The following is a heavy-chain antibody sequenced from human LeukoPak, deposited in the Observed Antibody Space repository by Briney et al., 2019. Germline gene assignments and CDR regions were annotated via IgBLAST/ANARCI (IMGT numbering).Heavy chain of an antibody. D-gene: IGHD2-2*01. Sequence: PGGSLRLSCAASGFTFSSYWMHWVRQAPGKGLVWVSRINSDGSSTTYADSVKGRFTISGDIAKNTLYLQMNSLRAEDTAVYYCARLATVPYCSSTSCRSYYFDYWGQGTLVTVSS. CDR1: GFTFSSYW. CDR2: INSDGSST. V-gene: IGHV3-74*01. CDR3: ARLATVPYCSSTSCRSYYFDY. J-gene: IGHJ4*02.